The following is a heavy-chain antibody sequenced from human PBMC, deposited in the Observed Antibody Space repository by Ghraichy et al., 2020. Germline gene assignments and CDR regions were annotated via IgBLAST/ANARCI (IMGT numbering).Heavy chain of an antibody. CDR3: ACVDTAGDYFDY. CDR1: GGSISSYY. J-gene: IGHJ4*02. CDR2: IYYSGST. Sequence: SETLSLTCTVSGGSISSYYWSWIRQPPGKGLEWIGYIYYSGSTNYNPSLKSRVTISVDTSKNQFSLKLSSVTAADTAVYYCACVDTAGDYFDYWGQGTLVTVSS. D-gene: IGHD5-18*01. V-gene: IGHV4-59*01.